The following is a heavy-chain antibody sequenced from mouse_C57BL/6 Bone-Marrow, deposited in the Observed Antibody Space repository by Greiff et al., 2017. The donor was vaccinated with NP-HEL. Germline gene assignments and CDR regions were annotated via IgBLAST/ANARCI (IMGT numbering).Heavy chain of an antibody. V-gene: IGHV1-82*01. J-gene: IGHJ2*01. CDR2: IYPGDGDT. D-gene: IGHD3-2*02. CDR1: GYAFSSSW. CDR3: ASAAQALDY. Sequence: VQLQESGPELVKPGASVKISCKASGYAFSSSWMNWVKQRPGKGLEWIGRIYPGDGDTNYNGKFKGKATLTADKSSSTAYMQLSSLTSEDSAVYFCASAAQALDYWGQGTTLTVSS.